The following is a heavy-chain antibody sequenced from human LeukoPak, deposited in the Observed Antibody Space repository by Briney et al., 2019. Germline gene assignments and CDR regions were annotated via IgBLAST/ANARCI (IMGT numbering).Heavy chain of an antibody. CDR3: AREYYYDSSGYYFLYWFDP. CDR2: IYTSGST. CDR1: GGSISSGSYY. D-gene: IGHD3-22*01. V-gene: IGHV4-61*02. J-gene: IGHJ5*02. Sequence: SETLSLTCTVSGGSISSGSYYWSWIRQPAGKGLEWIGRIYTSGSTNYNPSLKSRVTISVDTSKNQFSLKLSSVTAADTAVYYCAREYYYDSSGYYFLYWFDPWGQGTLVTVSS.